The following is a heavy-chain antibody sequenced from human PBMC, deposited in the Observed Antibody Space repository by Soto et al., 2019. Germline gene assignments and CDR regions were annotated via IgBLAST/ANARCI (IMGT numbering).Heavy chain of an antibody. D-gene: IGHD3-10*01. CDR1: GFVFRGGG. J-gene: IGHJ5*02. Sequence: GGCLRLSCAASGFVFRGGGMSCVRQAPGKGLEWVSVIYSGGSTYYADSVKGRFTISRDNSKNTLYLQMNSLRAEDTAVYYCAREASGTQPTRPDWFVPRGQGTLVTVSS. CDR2: IYSGGST. CDR3: AREASGTQPTRPDWFVP. V-gene: IGHV3-66*01.